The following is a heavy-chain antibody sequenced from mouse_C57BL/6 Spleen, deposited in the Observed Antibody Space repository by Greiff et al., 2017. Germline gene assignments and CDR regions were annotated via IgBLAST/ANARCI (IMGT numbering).Heavy chain of an antibody. Sequence: QVQLQQSGAELARPGASVKMSCKASGYTFTSYTMHWVKQRPGQGLEWIGYINPSSGYTKYNQKFKDKATLTADKSSSTAYMQLSSLTSEDSAVYYCSSEGVDYADFDYWGQGTTLTVSS. D-gene: IGHD2-4*01. CDR1: GYTFTSYT. CDR2: INPSSGYT. V-gene: IGHV1-4*01. J-gene: IGHJ2*01. CDR3: SSEGVDYADFDY.